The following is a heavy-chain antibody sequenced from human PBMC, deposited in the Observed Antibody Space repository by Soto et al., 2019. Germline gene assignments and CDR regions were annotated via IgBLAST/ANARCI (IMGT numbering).Heavy chain of an antibody. V-gene: IGHV1-46*04. CDR2: INPGRGST. CDR3: ARISNSLRDY. J-gene: IGHJ4*02. Sequence: QVQLVQSGAEVKKPGASVKVSCTASGYTFTNYHIHWVRQAPGQGLEWMGIINPGRGSTTYAHKLQGRVTMTRDTSTSTVYMELDSLRSDDTAVYFCARISNSLRDYWGQGTLVTVSS. D-gene: IGHD1-1*01. CDR1: GYTFTNYH.